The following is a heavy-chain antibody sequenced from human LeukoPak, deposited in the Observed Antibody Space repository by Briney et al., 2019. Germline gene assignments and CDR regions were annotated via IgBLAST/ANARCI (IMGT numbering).Heavy chain of an antibody. J-gene: IGHJ3*02. CDR2: INHSGST. Sequence: PSETLSLTCAVYGGSFSGYYWSWIRQPPGKGLEWIGEINHSGSTNYNPSLKSRVTISVDTSKNQFSLKLSSVTAADTAVYYCARDPSHHSGTFDIWGQGTMVTVSS. D-gene: IGHD2-15*01. V-gene: IGHV4-34*01. CDR1: GGSFSGYY. CDR3: ARDPSHHSGTFDI.